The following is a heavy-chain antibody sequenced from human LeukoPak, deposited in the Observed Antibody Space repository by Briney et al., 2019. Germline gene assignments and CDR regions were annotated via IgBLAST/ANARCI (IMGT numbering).Heavy chain of an antibody. D-gene: IGHD2-2*01. J-gene: IGHJ4*02. CDR3: ARVGGEYQLSH. CDR1: GFTFRNYG. Sequence: GGSLRLSCAASGFTFRNYGMSWVRQAPGKGLEWVSAITGSGGSTYYADSVKGRFTISRDNSKNTLYLQMNSLRAEDTAVYYCARVGGEYQLSHWGQGTLVTVSS. CDR2: ITGSGGST. V-gene: IGHV3-23*01.